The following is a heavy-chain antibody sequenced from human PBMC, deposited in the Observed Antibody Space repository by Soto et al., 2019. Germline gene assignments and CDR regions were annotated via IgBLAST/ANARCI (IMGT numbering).Heavy chain of an antibody. J-gene: IGHJ4*02. V-gene: IGHV3-74*01. CDR1: RFSLNNNW. Sequence: GSLRLSCAASRFSLNNNWMHWVRQAPGKGLVWVSRINSDGIFTNYADSVKGRFTISRDNAKNTLYLQMNSLRVEDTAVYYCAVGYDGASGYIGYWGQGTLVTVSS. CDR2: INSDGIFT. CDR3: AVGYDGASGYIGY. D-gene: IGHD3-22*01.